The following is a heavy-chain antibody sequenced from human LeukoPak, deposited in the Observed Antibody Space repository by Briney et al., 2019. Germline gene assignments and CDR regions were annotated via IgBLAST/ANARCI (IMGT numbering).Heavy chain of an antibody. CDR3: ATRSKAVAKKWRVWEGNFDY. D-gene: IGHD6-19*01. J-gene: IGHJ4*02. CDR1: GFTFSTYW. CDR2: IKEDGSEK. V-gene: IGHV3-7*03. Sequence: GGSLRLSCAASGFTFSTYWMSWVRQAPGKGLEWVANIKEDGSEKYYGDSVKGRFTISRDNAKNSLYLQMNSLRAEDTAVYYCATRSKAVAKKWRVWEGNFDYWGQGTLVTVSS.